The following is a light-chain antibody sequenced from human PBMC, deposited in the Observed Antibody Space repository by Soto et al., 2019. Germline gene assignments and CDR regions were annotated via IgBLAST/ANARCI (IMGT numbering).Light chain of an antibody. CDR3: QQSYITPYT. V-gene: IGKV1-39*01. Sequence: DIQMTQSPSSLSASVGDTVTITCRASQSISVHLNWYQQKPGKVTKLLIYAASNLQSGVPSSFSGSGSETDFALPISSLQPEDFATYYCQQSYITPYTFGQGTKLQIK. J-gene: IGKJ2*01. CDR2: AAS. CDR1: QSISVH.